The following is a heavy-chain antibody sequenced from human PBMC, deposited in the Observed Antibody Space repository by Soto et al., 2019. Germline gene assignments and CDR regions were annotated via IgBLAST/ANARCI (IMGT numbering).Heavy chain of an antibody. CDR2: INSDGSST. CDR1: GFTFSSYW. D-gene: IGHD3-3*01. J-gene: IGHJ4*02. CDR3: ARDAPYYDFWSGYPSSFDY. V-gene: IGHV3-74*01. Sequence: PVGSLRLSCAASGFTFSSYWMHWVRQAPGKGLVWVSRINSDGSSTSYADSVKGRFTISRDNAKNTLYLQMNSLRAEDTAVYYCARDAPYYDFWSGYPSSFDYWGQGTLVTVSS.